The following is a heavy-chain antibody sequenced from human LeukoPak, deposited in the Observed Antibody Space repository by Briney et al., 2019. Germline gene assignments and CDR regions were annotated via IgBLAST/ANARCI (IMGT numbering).Heavy chain of an antibody. Sequence: SETLSLTCTVSGGSISSSSYYWGWIRQPPGKGLEWIGSIYYSGSTYYNPSLKSRVTISVDTSKNQFSLKLSSVTAADTAVYYCARRGPWAAAARFDYWGQGTLVTVSS. CDR3: ARRGPWAAAARFDY. V-gene: IGHV4-39*01. CDR1: GGSISSSSYY. D-gene: IGHD6-13*01. J-gene: IGHJ4*02. CDR2: IYYSGST.